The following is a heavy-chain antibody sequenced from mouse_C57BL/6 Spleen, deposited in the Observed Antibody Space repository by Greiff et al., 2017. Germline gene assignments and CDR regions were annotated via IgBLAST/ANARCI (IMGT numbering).Heavy chain of an antibody. CDR3: ARLLRSSYYFDY. CDR1: GYTFTSYG. J-gene: IGHJ2*01. CDR2: IYPRSGNT. Sequence: QVQLQQSGAELARPGASVKLSCKASGYTFTSYGISWVKQRTGQGLEWIGEIYPRSGNTYYNEKFKGKATLTAAKSSSTAYMELRSLTSEDSAVYFCARLLRSSYYFDYWGQGTTLTVSS. V-gene: IGHV1-81*01. D-gene: IGHD1-1*01.